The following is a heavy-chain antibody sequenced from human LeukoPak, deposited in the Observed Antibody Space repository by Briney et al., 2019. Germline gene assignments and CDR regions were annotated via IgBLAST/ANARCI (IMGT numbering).Heavy chain of an antibody. J-gene: IGHJ4*02. Sequence: QPGGSLRLSCAASGFTFGNYWMHWVRQGPGKGLLWVSRINGDGSYADYAESVQGRFTVSRDNAKNTLYLQMNSLRAEDTAVYYCVSGTAAVPPAMAYWGQGTLVTVSS. CDR3: VSGTAAVPPAMAY. CDR1: GFTFGNYW. CDR2: INGDGSYA. D-gene: IGHD2-21*02. V-gene: IGHV3-74*01.